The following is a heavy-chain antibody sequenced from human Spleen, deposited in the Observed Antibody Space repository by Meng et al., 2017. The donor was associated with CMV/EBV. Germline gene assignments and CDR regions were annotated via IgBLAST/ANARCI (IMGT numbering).Heavy chain of an antibody. CDR1: GFTFDDYA. CDR3: AKVAAAWAGDDAFDI. D-gene: IGHD6-13*01. CDR2: ISWNSGSI. Sequence: LSLTCAASGFTFDDYAMHWVRQAPGKGLEWVSGISWNSGSIGYADSVKGRFTISRDNAKNSLYLQMNSLRAEDTALYYCAKVAAAWAGDDAFDIWGQGTMVTVSS. V-gene: IGHV3-9*01. J-gene: IGHJ3*02.